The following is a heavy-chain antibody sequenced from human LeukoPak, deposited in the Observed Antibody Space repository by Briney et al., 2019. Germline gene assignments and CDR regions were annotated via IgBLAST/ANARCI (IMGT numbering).Heavy chain of an antibody. D-gene: IGHD3-9*01. CDR3: ASYFLTGYLPEY. CDR2: ISYDGSNK. CDR1: GFTFSSYG. V-gene: IGHV3-30*03. Sequence: GGSLRLSCAASGFTFSSYGMHWVRQAPGKGLEWVAVISYDGSNKYYADSVKGRFTISRDNSKNTLYLQMNSLRAEDTAVYYCASYFLTGYLPEYRGQGTLVTVSS. J-gene: IGHJ4*02.